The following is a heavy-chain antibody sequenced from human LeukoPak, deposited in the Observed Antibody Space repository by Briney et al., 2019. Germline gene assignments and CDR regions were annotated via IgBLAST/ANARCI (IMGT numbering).Heavy chain of an antibody. J-gene: IGHJ4*02. CDR3: ARSLTTTYPVDY. D-gene: IGHD1-1*01. Sequence: GRSLRLSCAASGFTFSTYSMHWVRQAPGKGLEWVSSISAGSSYIYYADSVKGRFTISRDNAKNSLYLQMNSLRAEDTAVYYCARSLTTTYPVDYWGQGTLVTVSS. V-gene: IGHV3-21*03. CDR2: ISAGSSYI. CDR1: GFTFSTYS.